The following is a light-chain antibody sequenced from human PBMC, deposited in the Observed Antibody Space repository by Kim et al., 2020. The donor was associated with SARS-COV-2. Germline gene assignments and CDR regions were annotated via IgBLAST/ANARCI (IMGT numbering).Light chain of an antibody. CDR1: NIGSNS. Sequence: GKTARITWGGDNIGSNSVHWYQKKSGQAPVLVMYFDSDRPAEIPERFSASKSGNTATLTINKVEAGDEADYYCQVWDTSSDYQYVFGTGTKVTVL. J-gene: IGLJ1*01. V-gene: IGLV3-21*04. CDR2: FDS. CDR3: QVWDTSSDYQYV.